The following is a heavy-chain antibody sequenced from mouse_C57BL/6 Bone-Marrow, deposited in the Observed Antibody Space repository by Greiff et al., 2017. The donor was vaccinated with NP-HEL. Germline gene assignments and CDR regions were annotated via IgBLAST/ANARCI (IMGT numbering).Heavy chain of an antibody. Sequence: QVQLKQPGAELVKPGASVKMSCKASGYTFTSYWITWVKQRPGQGLEWIGDIYPGSGSTNYNEKFKSKATLTVDTSSSTAYMQLSSLTSEDSAVYYCARDSTVVAPYYFDYWGQGTTLTVSS. CDR1: GYTFTSYW. D-gene: IGHD1-1*01. J-gene: IGHJ2*01. V-gene: IGHV1-55*01. CDR2: IYPGSGST. CDR3: ARDSTVVAPYYFDY.